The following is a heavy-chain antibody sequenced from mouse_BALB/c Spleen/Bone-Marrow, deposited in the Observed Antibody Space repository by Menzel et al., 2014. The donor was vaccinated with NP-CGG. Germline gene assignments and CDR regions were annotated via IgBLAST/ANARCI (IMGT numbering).Heavy chain of an antibody. CDR3: ARCYYGNYFDY. Sequence: QVQLKESGAELVKPGASVKLSCKASGYTFTSYWMHWVKQRPGQGLEWIGEINPSNGRTYYNEKFKSKATLTVDKSSSTAYMQLSSLTSEDSAVYYCARCYYGNYFDYWGQGTTLTVAS. CDR1: GYTFTSYW. CDR2: INPSNGRT. D-gene: IGHD2-1*01. J-gene: IGHJ2*01. V-gene: IGHV1S81*02.